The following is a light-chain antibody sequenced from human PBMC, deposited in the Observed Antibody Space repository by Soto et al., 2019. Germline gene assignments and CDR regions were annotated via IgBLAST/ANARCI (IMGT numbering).Light chain of an antibody. CDR3: ATWDDSLNGLI. CDR2: SNN. V-gene: IGLV1-44*01. Sequence: QSVLTQPPSASETPGQRVTISCSGGSSNIKTNGVSWYQQVPGAAPKLLIYSNNQRPSGAPDRFTGSKSGTSASLAIAGLQSEDEATYHCATWDDSLNGLIFGGGTKLTVL. J-gene: IGLJ2*01. CDR1: SSNIKTNG.